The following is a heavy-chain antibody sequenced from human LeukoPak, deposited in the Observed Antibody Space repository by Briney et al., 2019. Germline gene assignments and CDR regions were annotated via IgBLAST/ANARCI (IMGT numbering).Heavy chain of an antibody. D-gene: IGHD3-9*01. V-gene: IGHV3-7*01. CDR3: ARATSYDILTGYFDY. CDR2: INQDGSEK. J-gene: IGHJ4*02. CDR1: GVTFSSNW. Sequence: GGSLRLSCAASGVTFSSNWMSWVRQAPGKGLEWVAGINQDGSEKYYVDSVKGRFTISRDNAKNSLYLQMNSLRAEDTAVYYCARATSYDILTGYFDYWGQGTLVTVSS.